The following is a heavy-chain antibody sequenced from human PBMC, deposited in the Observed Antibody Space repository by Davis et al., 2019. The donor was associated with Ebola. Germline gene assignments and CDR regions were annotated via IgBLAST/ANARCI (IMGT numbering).Heavy chain of an antibody. Sequence: PGGSLRLSCVASGFTFSAYSMTWVRQAPGKGLEWVSYISGDSRTIDYADSVKGRFTVSRDNAKNSLYLQMNSLRDEDTALYYCARHDDYWGQGTLVTVSS. J-gene: IGHJ4*02. CDR3: ARHDDY. CDR2: ISGDSRTI. CDR1: GFTFSAYS. V-gene: IGHV3-48*02.